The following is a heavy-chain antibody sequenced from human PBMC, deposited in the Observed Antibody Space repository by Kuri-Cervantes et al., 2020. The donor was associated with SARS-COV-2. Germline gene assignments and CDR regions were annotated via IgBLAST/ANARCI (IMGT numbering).Heavy chain of an antibody. J-gene: IGHJ4*02. CDR1: GFTFSGYG. D-gene: IGHD5-24*01. CDR3: VRGGDGRIVGGDY. CDR2: ISYDGSDK. Sequence: GGSLRLSCAVSGFTFSGYGMHWVRQAPGKGLEWVAVISYDGSDKYYADSVKGRFTISRDNSKNTLHLQMNSLRAEDTAVYYCVRGGDGRIVGGDYWGQGILVTVSS. V-gene: IGHV3-30*03.